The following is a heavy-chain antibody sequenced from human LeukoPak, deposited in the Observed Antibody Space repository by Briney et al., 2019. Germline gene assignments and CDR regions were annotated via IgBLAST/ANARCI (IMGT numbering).Heavy chain of an antibody. Sequence: SVKVSCKASGGTFSSYAISWVRQAPGQGLEWMGRIIPILGIANYAQKFQGRVTITADKSTSTAYMELSSLRSEDTAVYYCATRDGYNHYYFDYWGQGTLVTVSS. V-gene: IGHV1-69*04. CDR1: GGTFSSYA. CDR3: ATRDGYNHYYFDY. CDR2: IIPILGIA. J-gene: IGHJ4*02. D-gene: IGHD5-24*01.